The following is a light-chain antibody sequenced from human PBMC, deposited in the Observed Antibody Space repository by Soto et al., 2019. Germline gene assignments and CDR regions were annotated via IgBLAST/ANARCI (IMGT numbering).Light chain of an antibody. Sequence: DIQMTQSPSTLSASVGDRVTITCRASQIIGTSLAWYQQKPGKAPKVLIYDVSTLQSGVPSRFSGSGSGTEFTLTISSLQSEDFAVYYCQQYSKWPTFGRGTKVDIK. V-gene: IGKV1-5*01. J-gene: IGKJ1*01. CDR2: DVS. CDR1: QIIGTS. CDR3: QQYSKWPT.